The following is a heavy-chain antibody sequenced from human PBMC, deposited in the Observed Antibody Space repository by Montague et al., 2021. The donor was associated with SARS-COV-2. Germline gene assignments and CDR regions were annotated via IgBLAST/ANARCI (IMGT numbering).Heavy chain of an antibody. D-gene: IGHD3-10*01. V-gene: IGHV4-31*03. CDR1: GDSISGSRHF. J-gene: IGHJ4*02. CDR3: ARGVSYGSGFLSE. CDR2: IYHTGTT. Sequence: TLSLTCNVSGDSISGSRHFWNWIRQPPGKGLEWIGYIYHTGTTHYRPSPKSRATLSVDISQNQFSLKLNSMTATDTAIYYCARGVSYGSGFLSEWGPGTLVIVSS.